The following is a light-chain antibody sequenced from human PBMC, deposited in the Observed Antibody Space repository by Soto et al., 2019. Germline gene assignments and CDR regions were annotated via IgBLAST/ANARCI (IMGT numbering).Light chain of an antibody. V-gene: IGKV3-11*01. CDR2: DAS. Sequence: EIVLTQSPATLSLSPGETATLSCRASQSVSSYLAWYQQKSGQAPRLLIYDASNRATGIPDRFSGSGSGTDFTLIISTLEPEDSAVYYCNQRGSWPRGTFGQGIKVEIX. CDR3: NQRGSWPRGT. J-gene: IGKJ1*01. CDR1: QSVSSY.